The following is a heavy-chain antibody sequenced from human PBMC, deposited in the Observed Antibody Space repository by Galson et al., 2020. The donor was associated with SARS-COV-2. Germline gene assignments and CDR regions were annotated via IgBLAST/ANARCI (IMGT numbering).Heavy chain of an antibody. D-gene: IGHD1-7*01. J-gene: IGHJ4*02. V-gene: IGHV4-38-2*01. CDR3: VGWNYGVFAY. Sequence: SETLSLTCAVSGYSISSGYYWGWTRQPPGKGPEWIGSIYHSGSTYYNPSLKSRVTISVDTSKNQFSLKLSSVTAADTAVYYCVGWNYGVFAYWGQGTLVTVSS. CDR2: IYHSGST. CDR1: GYSISSGYY.